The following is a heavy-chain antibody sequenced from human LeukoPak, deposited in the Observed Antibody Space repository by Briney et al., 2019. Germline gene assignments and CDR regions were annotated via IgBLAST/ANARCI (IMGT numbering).Heavy chain of an antibody. J-gene: IGHJ4*02. V-gene: IGHV3-73*01. CDR1: GFTFSGSA. D-gene: IGHD3-22*01. CDR2: IRSKANSYAT. Sequence: PGGSLRLSCAASGFTFSGSAMHWVRQASGKGLEWVGRIRSKANSYATAYAASVKGRFTISRDDSKNTAYLQMNSLKTEDTAMYYCTRYYYDSSGYHGWGQGTLVTVSS. CDR3: TRYYYDSSGYHG.